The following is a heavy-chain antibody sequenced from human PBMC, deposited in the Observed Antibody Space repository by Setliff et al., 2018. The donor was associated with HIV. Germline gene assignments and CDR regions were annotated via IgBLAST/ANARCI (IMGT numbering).Heavy chain of an antibody. Sequence: ASVKVSCKASGYTFTRNAMHWVRQAPGQRLEWMGWISAYSGNTNYAQKLQDRVTMTTDTSTSTAYMDLRSLTSDDTAFYYCAREPTGDFWSGYSSRGLDYWGQGTLVTVSS. CDR1: GYTFTRNA. J-gene: IGHJ4*02. CDR3: AREPTGDFWSGYSSRGLDY. CDR2: ISAYSGNT. V-gene: IGHV1-18*01. D-gene: IGHD3-3*01.